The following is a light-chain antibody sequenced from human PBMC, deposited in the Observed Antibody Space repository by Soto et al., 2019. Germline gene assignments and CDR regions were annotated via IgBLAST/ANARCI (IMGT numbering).Light chain of an antibody. Sequence: EIVMTQSPASLSVSPGERATLSCRASQSVSSNLAWYQQKPGQAPRLLSYGASTRATDIPARFSGSGSGTEFTLTISSLQSEDFAVYYCQQDNNWPQYTFGQGTKLEIK. J-gene: IGKJ2*01. V-gene: IGKV3-15*01. CDR1: QSVSSN. CDR3: QQDNNWPQYT. CDR2: GAS.